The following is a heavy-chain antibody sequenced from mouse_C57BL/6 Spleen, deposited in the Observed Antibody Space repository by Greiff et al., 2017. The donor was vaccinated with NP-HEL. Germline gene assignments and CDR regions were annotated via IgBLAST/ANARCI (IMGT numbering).Heavy chain of an antibody. D-gene: IGHD1-1*01. V-gene: IGHV5-12*01. CDR1: GFTFSDYY. CDR2: ISNGGGST. CDR3: ARQEGFTTVVTPFDV. Sequence: EVKVEESGGGLVQPGGSLKLSCAASGFTFSDYYMYWVRQTPEKRLEWVAYISNGGGSTYYPDTVKGRFTISRDNAKNTRYLQMSRLKSEDTAMYYCARQEGFTTVVTPFDVWGTGTTVTVSS. J-gene: IGHJ1*03.